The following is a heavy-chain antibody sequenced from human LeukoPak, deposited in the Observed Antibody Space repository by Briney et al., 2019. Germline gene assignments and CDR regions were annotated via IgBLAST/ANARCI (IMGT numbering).Heavy chain of an antibody. V-gene: IGHV1-18*04. CDR3: ARDLRYFDWLLRTVFDY. J-gene: IGHJ4*02. D-gene: IGHD3-9*01. Sequence: GASVKVSCKASGYTFTSYGISWVRQAPGQGLEWMGWISAYNGNTNYAQKLQGRVTMTTDTSTSTAYMELRSLRSDHTAVYYCARDLRYFDWLLRTVFDYWGQGTLVTVSS. CDR2: ISAYNGNT. CDR1: GYTFTSYG.